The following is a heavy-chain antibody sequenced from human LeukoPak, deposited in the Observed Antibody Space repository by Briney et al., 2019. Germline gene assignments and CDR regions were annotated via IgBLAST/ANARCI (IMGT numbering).Heavy chain of an antibody. Sequence: GGALRLCCAASGFTLSSHPMTSVRQAPGKGLEKVSYIGNDGRMMYYADSVKGRFTISRDSAKNSLYLQMNSLGADDTAVYYCARDASHFDSSGYFHNYYYGMDVWGQGTTVTVSS. CDR3: ARDASHFDSSGYFHNYYYGMDV. CDR1: GFTLSSHP. V-gene: IGHV3-48*03. CDR2: IGNDGRMM. D-gene: IGHD3-22*01. J-gene: IGHJ6*02.